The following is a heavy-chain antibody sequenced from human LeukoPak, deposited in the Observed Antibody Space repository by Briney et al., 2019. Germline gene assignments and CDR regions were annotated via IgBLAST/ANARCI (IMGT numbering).Heavy chain of an antibody. CDR1: GYTFTSYG. CDR2: ISAYNGNT. V-gene: IGHV1-18*01. J-gene: IGHJ6*02. Sequence: ASVKVSCKASGYTFTSYGISWVRQAPGQGLEWMGWISAYNGNTNYAQKLQGRVTMTTDTSTSTAYMELRSLRSDDTAVYYCARDHIVVVPAATLYYGMDVWGQGTTVTVS. CDR3: ARDHIVVVPAATLYYGMDV. D-gene: IGHD2-2*01.